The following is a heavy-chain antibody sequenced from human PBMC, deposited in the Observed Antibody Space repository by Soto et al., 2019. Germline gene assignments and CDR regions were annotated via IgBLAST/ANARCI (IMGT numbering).Heavy chain of an antibody. J-gene: IGHJ4*02. CDR3: ARDSPIAVAALDY. D-gene: IGHD6-19*01. CDR2: INPSGGNG. V-gene: IGHV1-46*01. Sequence: ASVKVSCKASGYTFINYYMHWVRQAPGQGPEWMGIINPSGGNGNYAQKFQGRLTMTRDTSTSTVYMELSSLRSEDTAVYYCARDSPIAVAALDYWGQGTLVTVSS. CDR1: GYTFINYY.